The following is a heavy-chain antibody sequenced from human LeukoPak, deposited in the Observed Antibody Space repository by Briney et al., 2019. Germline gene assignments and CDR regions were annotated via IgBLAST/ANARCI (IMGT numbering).Heavy chain of an antibody. J-gene: IGHJ4*02. CDR3: AKDYRRYCSSTSCQPFDY. CDR2: ISYDGSNK. CDR1: GFTFSSYG. D-gene: IGHD2-2*01. Sequence: PGRSLRLSCAASGFTFSSYGMHWVRQAPGKGLEWVAVISYDGSNKYYADSVKGRFTISRDNSKNMLYLQMNSLRAEDTAVYYCAKDYRRYCSSTSCQPFDYWGQGTLVTVSS. V-gene: IGHV3-30*18.